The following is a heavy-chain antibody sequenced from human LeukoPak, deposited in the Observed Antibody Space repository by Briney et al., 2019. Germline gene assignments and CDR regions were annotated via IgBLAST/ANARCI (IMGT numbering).Heavy chain of an antibody. Sequence: GGSLRLSCVVSGFTLSSHVMYWIRQAPGKGLEWVALTSYDGSNTDYTDSVKGRFTISRDNPRNTLYLQMNSLSAEDTAFYYCARVGSSVYFDYWGQGALVTVSS. CDR1: GFTLSSHV. CDR3: ARVGSSVYFDY. V-gene: IGHV3-30*03. D-gene: IGHD2-2*01. CDR2: TSYDGSNT. J-gene: IGHJ4*02.